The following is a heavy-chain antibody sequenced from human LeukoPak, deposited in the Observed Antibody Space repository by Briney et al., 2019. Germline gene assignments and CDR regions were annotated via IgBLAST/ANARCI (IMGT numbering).Heavy chain of an antibody. CDR3: ARDRGAMIVVVIAY. CDR2: ISGSGGST. Sequence: GGSLRLSCAASGFTFSSYAMSWVRQAPGKGLEWVSAISGSGGSTYYADSVKGRFTISRDNSKNTLYLQMNSLRAEDTAVYYCARDRGAMIVVVIAYWGQGTLVTVSS. J-gene: IGHJ4*02. D-gene: IGHD3-22*01. CDR1: GFTFSSYA. V-gene: IGHV3-23*01.